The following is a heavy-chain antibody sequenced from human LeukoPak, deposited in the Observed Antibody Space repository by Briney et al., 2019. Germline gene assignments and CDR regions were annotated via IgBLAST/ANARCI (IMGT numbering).Heavy chain of an antibody. V-gene: IGHV1-2*02. CDR1: GYTFTDYY. Sequence: ASVKVSCKASGYTFTDYYMHWVRQAPGQGLEWMGWINPNSGGTNYAQKFQGRVTMSRDTSISTAYMELSRLRSDDTAVYYCARDEYDILTEGDWFDPWGQGTLVTVSS. J-gene: IGHJ5*02. CDR2: INPNSGGT. D-gene: IGHD3-9*01. CDR3: ARDEYDILTEGDWFDP.